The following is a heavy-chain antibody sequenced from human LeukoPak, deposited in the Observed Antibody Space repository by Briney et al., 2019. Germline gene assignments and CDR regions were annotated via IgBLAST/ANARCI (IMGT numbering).Heavy chain of an antibody. Sequence: GGSLRLSCAASGFTFSSYVMHWVRQAPGKGLEWVAVISYDGSNKYYADSVKGRFTISRDNSKNTLYLQMNSLRGEDTAAYYCARDLDTMVRGVIIDKWGQGTLVTVSS. V-gene: IGHV3-30-3*01. CDR1: GFTFSSYV. D-gene: IGHD3-10*01. J-gene: IGHJ4*02. CDR2: ISYDGSNK. CDR3: ARDLDTMVRGVIIDK.